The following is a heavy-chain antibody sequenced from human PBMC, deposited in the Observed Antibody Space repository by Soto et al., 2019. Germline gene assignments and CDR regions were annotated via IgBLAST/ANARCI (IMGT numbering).Heavy chain of an antibody. Sequence: ASVKVSCKASGYTFTSYYMHWVRQAPGQGLEWMGIINPSGGSTSYAQKFQGRVTMTRDTSTSTVYMELSSLRSEDTAVCYCASGIQLWLPADYWGQGTLVTVSS. CDR3: ASGIQLWLPADY. CDR1: GYTFTSYY. J-gene: IGHJ4*02. D-gene: IGHD5-18*01. V-gene: IGHV1-46*01. CDR2: INPSGGST.